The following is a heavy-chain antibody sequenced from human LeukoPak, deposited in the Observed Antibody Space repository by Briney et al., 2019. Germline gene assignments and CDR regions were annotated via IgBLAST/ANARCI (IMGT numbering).Heavy chain of an antibody. CDR3: AKDRNDYGDY. J-gene: IGHJ4*02. Sequence: PGGSLRLSRAASGFTFSSYAMRWVRQAPGKGLEWVSAISGSGGSTYYADSVKGRFTISRDNSKNTLCLQMNSLRAEDTAVYYCAKDRNDYGDYWGQGTLVTVSS. V-gene: IGHV3-23*01. D-gene: IGHD4-17*01. CDR2: ISGSGGST. CDR1: GFTFSSYA.